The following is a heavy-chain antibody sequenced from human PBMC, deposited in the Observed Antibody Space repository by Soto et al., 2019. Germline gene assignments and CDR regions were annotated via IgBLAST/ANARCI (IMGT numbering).Heavy chain of an antibody. CDR3: ARDSEENTAMARHFDY. Sequence: SETLSLTCTVSGGSVSSGSYYWSWIRQPPGKGLEWIGYIYYSGSTNYNPSLKSRVTISVDTSKNQFSLKLSSVTAADTAVYYCARDSEENTAMARHFDYWGQGTLVTVSS. J-gene: IGHJ4*02. CDR2: IYYSGST. D-gene: IGHD5-18*01. CDR1: GGSVSSGSYY. V-gene: IGHV4-61*01.